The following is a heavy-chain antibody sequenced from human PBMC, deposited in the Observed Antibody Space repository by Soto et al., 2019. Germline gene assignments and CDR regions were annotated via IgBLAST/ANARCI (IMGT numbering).Heavy chain of an antibody. J-gene: IGHJ5*02. Sequence: GGSLRLSCAASGFTFSDYDMTWIRQAAGKGLEWVSYISTSGNIKYYAESVEGRFTISRDNAKNSLYLQMNSLRADDTAVYFCARNGGTFDPWGQGT. V-gene: IGHV3-11*01. CDR2: ISTSGNIK. CDR3: ARNGGTFDP. D-gene: IGHD3-16*01. CDR1: GFTFSDYD.